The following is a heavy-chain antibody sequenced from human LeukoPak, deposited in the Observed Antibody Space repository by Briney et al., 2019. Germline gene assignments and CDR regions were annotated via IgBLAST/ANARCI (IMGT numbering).Heavy chain of an antibody. CDR3: ARDRSSAALDP. Sequence: ASVKVSCKASGYTFTDYNMHWVRQAPGQGLQWMGRINPNSGGSNRAQKFQGRVTMTRDSSISTAYMELSRLRSDDTAVYYCARDRSSAALDPWGQGTLVTVSS. D-gene: IGHD6-25*01. CDR2: INPNSGGS. CDR1: GYTFTDYN. J-gene: IGHJ5*02. V-gene: IGHV1-2*06.